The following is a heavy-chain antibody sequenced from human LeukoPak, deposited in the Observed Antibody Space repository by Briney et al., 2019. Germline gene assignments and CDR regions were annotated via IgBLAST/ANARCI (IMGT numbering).Heavy chain of an antibody. V-gene: IGHV4-30-4*01. Sequence: SETLSLTCTVSGGSISSGDYYWSWVRQPPGKGLEWIGYTHYSGSIYYNPSLKSRVAISVDTSKNQLSLKLNSATAADTAVYHCARLYSSGWYLDYWGQGTLVTVSS. CDR1: GGSISSGDYY. CDR3: ARLYSSGWYLDY. D-gene: IGHD6-19*01. J-gene: IGHJ4*02. CDR2: THYSGSI.